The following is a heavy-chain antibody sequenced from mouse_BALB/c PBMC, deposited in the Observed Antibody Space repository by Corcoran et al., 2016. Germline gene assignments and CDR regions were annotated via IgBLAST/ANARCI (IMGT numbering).Heavy chain of an antibody. V-gene: IGHV8-8*01. CDR2: IWWDDDK. CDR1: GFSLSTSGMG. J-gene: IGHJ2*01. CDR3: ARGSQTGDDVDY. D-gene: IGHD4-1*01. Sequence: QVTLKESGPGILQHSQTLSLTCSFSGFSLSTSGMGLGWIGQPSGKGLEWLAHIWWDDDKYYNPTLKSQLTLSKDTPRNRVILKLTSVDTADTATYYCARGSQTGDDVDYWGQGTTLTVSS.